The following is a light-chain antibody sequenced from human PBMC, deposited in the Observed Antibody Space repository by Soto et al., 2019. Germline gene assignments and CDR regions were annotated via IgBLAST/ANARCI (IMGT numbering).Light chain of an antibody. CDR2: EVN. CDR3: CSYAGRSNVV. V-gene: IGLV2-23*02. J-gene: IGLJ2*01. Sequence: QSALTQPASVSGSPGQSITISCTGTSGDVGTYNLVSWYQQHPGRAPKRIIFEVNKRPSGVSNRLSGSKSGNTASLAISGLQADDEADYHCCSYAGRSNVVCGGGTKLTVL. CDR1: SGDVGTYNL.